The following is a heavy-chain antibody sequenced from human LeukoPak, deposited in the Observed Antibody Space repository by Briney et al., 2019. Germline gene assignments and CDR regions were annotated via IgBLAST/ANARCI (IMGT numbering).Heavy chain of an antibody. CDR1: GYTFTSDG. J-gene: IGHJ4*02. D-gene: IGHD3-10*01. CDR2: ISAYNGNT. V-gene: IGHV1-18*01. Sequence: ASVKVSCKASGYTFTSDGISWVRKAPGQGLKWMGWISAYNGNTNYAQKLQGRVTMTTDTSTSAAYMELRSLRSDDTAVYYCARDRRITMVRGVNNLFDYWGQGTLVTVSS. CDR3: ARDRRITMVRGVNNLFDY.